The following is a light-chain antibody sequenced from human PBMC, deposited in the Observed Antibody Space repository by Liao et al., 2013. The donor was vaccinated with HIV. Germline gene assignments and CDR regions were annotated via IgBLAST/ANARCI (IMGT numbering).Light chain of an antibody. CDR1: DLTNILGNKY. V-gene: IGLV3-1*01. CDR3: QAWDSSTPLYV. J-gene: IGLJ1*01. Sequence: SYELTQPPSVSVSPGQTAIITCFGDDLTNILGNKYLHWYLQRPGQSPVLVIHQDTKRPSGIPERFSGSNSGNTATLTISGTQAMDEADYYCQAWDSSTPLYVFGTGTKVTVL. CDR2: QDT.